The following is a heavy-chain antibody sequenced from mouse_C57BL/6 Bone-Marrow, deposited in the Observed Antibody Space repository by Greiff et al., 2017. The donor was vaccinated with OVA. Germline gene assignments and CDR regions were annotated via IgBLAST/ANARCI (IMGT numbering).Heavy chain of an antibody. CDR2: LYPGSGST. CDR1: GYTFTSYW. J-gene: IGHJ2*01. CDR3: ARTITTVVATDY. V-gene: IGHV1-55*01. Sequence: VQLQQPGAELVKPGASVKMSCKASGYTFTSYWITWVKQRPGQGLEWIGDLYPGSGSTNYNEKFKSKATLTVDTSSSTAYMQLSSLTSEDSAVYYCARTITTVVATDYWGQGTTLTVSS. D-gene: IGHD1-1*01.